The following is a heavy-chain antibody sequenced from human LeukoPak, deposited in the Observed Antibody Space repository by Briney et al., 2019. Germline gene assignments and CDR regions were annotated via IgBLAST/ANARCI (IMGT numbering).Heavy chain of an antibody. CDR1: GYSISSGYY. J-gene: IGHJ3*02. V-gene: IGHV4-38-2*02. CDR3: ARGYLAYCGDDCYADDAFDI. CDR2: IYHSGGT. Sequence: SETLSLTCTVSGYSISSGYYWGWIRQPPGKGLEWIGSIYHSGGTYYNPSLKSRVTISVDTSKNQFSLKLSSVTAADTAVYYCARGYLAYCGDDCYADDAFDIWGQGTMVTVSS. D-gene: IGHD2-21*02.